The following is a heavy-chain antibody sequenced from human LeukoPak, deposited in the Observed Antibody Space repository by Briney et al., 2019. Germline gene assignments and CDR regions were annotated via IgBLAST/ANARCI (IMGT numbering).Heavy chain of an antibody. D-gene: IGHD6-6*01. Sequence: SVKVSCKASGGTFSSYAISWVRQAPGQGLEWMGGIIPIFGTANYAQKFQGRVTITADESTSTAYMELSSLRSEGTAVYYCASRIAARRGEYCFDYWGQGTLVTVSS. J-gene: IGHJ4*02. V-gene: IGHV1-69*13. CDR1: GGTFSSYA. CDR3: ASRIAARRGEYCFDY. CDR2: IIPIFGTA.